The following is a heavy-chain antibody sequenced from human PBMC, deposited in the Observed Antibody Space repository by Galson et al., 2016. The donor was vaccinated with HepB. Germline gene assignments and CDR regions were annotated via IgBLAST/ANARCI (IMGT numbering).Heavy chain of an antibody. CDR2: XNPSXGXT. CDR1: GNTFMSYY. CDR3: ASSLDQLLYDY. Sequence: SVKVSCKASGNTFMSYYTHXXRQAXXQGLXXMGXXNPSXGXTTXXQKCXGRVTMXRDTSTSTVXMELSSLRSDDTAXXYCASSLDQLLYDYWGQGTLVTVSS. V-gene: IGHV1-46*01. D-gene: IGHD2-2*02. J-gene: IGHJ4*02.